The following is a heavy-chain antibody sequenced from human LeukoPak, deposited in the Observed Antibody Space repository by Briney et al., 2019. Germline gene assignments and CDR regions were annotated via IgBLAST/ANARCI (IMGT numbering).Heavy chain of an antibody. CDR3: ARGYGNSRDY. Sequence: GGSLRLSCAASGFTFSSYAMSWVRQAPGKGLEWVSVVFDGGSTAYADSVKGRFTISRDNSKNTLYLQMNSLRAEDTAVYYCARGYGNSRDYWGQGILVTVSS. CDR1: GFTFSSYA. J-gene: IGHJ4*02. V-gene: IGHV3-53*01. CDR2: VFDGGST. D-gene: IGHD4-23*01.